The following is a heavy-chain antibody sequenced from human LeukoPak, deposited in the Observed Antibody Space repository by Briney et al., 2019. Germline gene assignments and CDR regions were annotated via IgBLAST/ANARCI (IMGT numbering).Heavy chain of an antibody. CDR3: ARGGCQQNYYYNYMDV. J-gene: IGHJ6*03. CDR1: GDSISSGGYY. CDR2: IYHSGIT. V-gene: IGHV4-30-2*01. D-gene: IGHD6-13*01. Sequence: SQTLSLTCTVSGDSISSGGYYWNWIRQPPGKGLEWIGYIYHSGITNYNPSLKSRVTISIDRSKNQFSLKLSSVSAADTAVYYCARGGCQQNYYYNYMDVWGKGTTVTVSS.